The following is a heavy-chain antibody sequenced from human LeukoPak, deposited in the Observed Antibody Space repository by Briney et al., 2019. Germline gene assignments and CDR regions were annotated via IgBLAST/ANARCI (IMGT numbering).Heavy chain of an antibody. CDR2: IYTSGST. Sequence: PSETLSLTCTVSGGSISSGSYYWSWIRQPAGKGLEWIGRIYTSGSTNYNPSLKSRVTISVDTSKNQFSLKLSSVTAADTAVYYCARESYSPPYYDFWSGRPEYYYYYMDVWGKGTTVTVSS. J-gene: IGHJ6*03. CDR3: ARESYSPPYYDFWSGRPEYYYYYMDV. V-gene: IGHV4-61*02. CDR1: GGSISSGSYY. D-gene: IGHD3-3*01.